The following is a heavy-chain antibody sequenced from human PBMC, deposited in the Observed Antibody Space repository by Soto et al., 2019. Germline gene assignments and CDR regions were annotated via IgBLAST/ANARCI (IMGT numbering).Heavy chain of an antibody. J-gene: IGHJ1*01. CDR1: GGSFSGYY. CDR3: ARGQRYCSSTSCGRGYFQH. V-gene: IGHV4-34*01. CDR2: INHSGST. D-gene: IGHD2-2*01. Sequence: QVQLQQWGAGLLKPSETLSLTCAVYGGSFSGYYWSWIRQPPGKGLEWIGEINHSGSTNYNPSLKSRVTISVDTSKNQFSLKLSSVTAADTAVYYCARGQRYCSSTSCGRGYFQHWGQGTLVTVSS.